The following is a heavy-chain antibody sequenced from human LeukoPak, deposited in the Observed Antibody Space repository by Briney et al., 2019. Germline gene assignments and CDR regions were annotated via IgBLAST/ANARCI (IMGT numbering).Heavy chain of an antibody. V-gene: IGHV4-39*01. CDR1: GASFSSSTYY. CDR3: ARHAGGISATGTRPFDY. Sequence: PSETLSLTCTVSGASFSSSTYYWGWIRQPPGKGLEWIGSIYYSGCTYYNPSLKSRVTMSVDTSKNQFSLKLSSVTAADTAVYYCARHAGGISATGTRPFDYWGQGTLVTVSS. D-gene: IGHD6-13*01. CDR2: IYYSGCT. J-gene: IGHJ4*02.